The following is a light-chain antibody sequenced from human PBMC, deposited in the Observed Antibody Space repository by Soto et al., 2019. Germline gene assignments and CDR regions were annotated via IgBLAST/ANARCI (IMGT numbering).Light chain of an antibody. J-gene: IGKJ1*01. CDR3: QHYGSSPST. CDR1: QIISGTY. Sequence: DTVLTQSPGTLSLTSGERATLSCRASQIISGTYLAWYQQKPGQSPRLLIYSASTRAPGIPDRFSGSGSGTDFTLTISRLEPEDFAVYYCQHYGSSPSTFGRGTKVEIK. CDR2: SAS. V-gene: IGKV3-20*01.